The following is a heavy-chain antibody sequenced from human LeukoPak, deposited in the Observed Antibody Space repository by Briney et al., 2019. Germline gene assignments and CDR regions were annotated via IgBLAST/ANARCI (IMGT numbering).Heavy chain of an antibody. V-gene: IGHV4-39*01. J-gene: IGHJ4*02. D-gene: IGHD3-16*01. CDR3: GRLNTDWGFLFDS. Sequence: SETLSLTCILSGDSITRNTYHWGWVRQPPGKGLEWIGTIYYSGSIYYNQSLRGRVALSVDTSKNQFSLKLTSVTAADTAVYYCGRLNTDWGFLFDSWGQGTLVTVSS. CDR1: GDSITRNTYH. CDR2: IYYSGSI.